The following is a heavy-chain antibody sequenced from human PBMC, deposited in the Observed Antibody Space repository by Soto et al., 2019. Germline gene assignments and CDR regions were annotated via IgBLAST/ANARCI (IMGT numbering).Heavy chain of an antibody. CDR1: RDSVSANKAA. Sequence: QTGCLASAISRDSVSANKAACDWIRHSPSRGLEWLRRTFYRSKWNYDYAESVNSRLTITPDSTNNQFSLQLNSVAPEDAAVYYCVSQPLAALALYGIDVWGQGTTVNSSS. J-gene: IGHJ6*02. CDR2: TFYRSKWNY. D-gene: IGHD6-6*01. V-gene: IGHV6-1*01. CDR3: VSQPLAALALYGIDV.